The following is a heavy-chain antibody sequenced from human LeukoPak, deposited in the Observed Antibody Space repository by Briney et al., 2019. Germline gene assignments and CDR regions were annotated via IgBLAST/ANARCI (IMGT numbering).Heavy chain of an antibody. CDR3: ARVTVTIFGVVVYDY. CDR1: GGSISSYY. J-gene: IGHJ4*02. Sequence: SETLSLTCTVSGGSISSYYWSWIRQPPGKGLEWIGYIYYSGSTNYNPSLKSRVTISVDTSKNQFSLKLSSVTAADTAVYYCARVTVTIFGVVVYDYWGQGTLVTVSS. V-gene: IGHV4-59*01. CDR2: IYYSGST. D-gene: IGHD3-3*01.